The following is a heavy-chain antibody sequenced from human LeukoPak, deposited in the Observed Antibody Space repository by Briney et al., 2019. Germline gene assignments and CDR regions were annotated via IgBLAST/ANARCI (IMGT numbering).Heavy chain of an antibody. D-gene: IGHD2-15*01. CDR3: ARPGSKVAYYGMDV. V-gene: IGHV3-30*04. CDR2: ISYDGSNK. J-gene: IGHJ6*02. CDR1: GFTFSSYA. Sequence: GGSLRLSCVASGFTFSSYAMSWVRQAPGRGLEWVAVISYDGSNKYYADSVKGRFTISRDNSKNTLYLQMNSLRAEDTAVYYCARPGSKVAYYGMDVWGQGTTVTVSS.